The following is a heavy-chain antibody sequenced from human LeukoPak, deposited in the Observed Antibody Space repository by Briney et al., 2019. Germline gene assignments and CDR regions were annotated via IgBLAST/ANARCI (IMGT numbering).Heavy chain of an antibody. J-gene: IGHJ5*02. CDR2: INHSGST. CDR1: GGSFSGYY. D-gene: IGHD4-17*01. CDR3: ARADTTVTPFDP. Sequence: PSETLSLTCAVYGGSFSGYYWSWIRQPPGKGLEWIGEINHSGSTNYNPSLKSRVTISVDTSKNQFSLKLSSVTAADTAVYYCARADTTVTPFDPWGQGTLVTVSS. V-gene: IGHV4-34*01.